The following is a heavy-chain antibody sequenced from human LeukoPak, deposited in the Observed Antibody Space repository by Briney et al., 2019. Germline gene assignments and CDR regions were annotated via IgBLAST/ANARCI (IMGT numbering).Heavy chain of an antibody. CDR2: MYYSGST. J-gene: IGHJ5*02. V-gene: IGHV4-39*07. CDR3: ARTHSSSWYTWFDP. CDR1: GGSISSSSYY. Sequence: PSETLSRTCTVSGGSISSSSYYWRWIRQPPGKGLAWIGSMYYSGSTYDNPSLKSRVTISVDTSKNQFSLKLSSVTAADTAVYYCARTHSSSWYTWFDPWGQGTLVTVSS. D-gene: IGHD6-13*01.